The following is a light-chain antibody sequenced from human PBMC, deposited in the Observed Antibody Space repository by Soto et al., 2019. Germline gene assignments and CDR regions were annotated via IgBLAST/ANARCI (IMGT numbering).Light chain of an antibody. Sequence: GDRVTITCRASQTISSWLAWYQQKPGKAPKLLIYKASTLKSGVPSRFSGSGSGTEFTLTISSLKPDDFETYYCQHYNSYSEAFGQGTKVDIK. CDR2: KAS. CDR1: QTISSW. J-gene: IGKJ1*01. V-gene: IGKV1-5*03. CDR3: QHYNSYSEA.